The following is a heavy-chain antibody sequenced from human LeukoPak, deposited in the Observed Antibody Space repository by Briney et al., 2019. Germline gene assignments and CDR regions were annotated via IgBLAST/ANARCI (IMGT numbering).Heavy chain of an antibody. CDR2: IYTSGST. J-gene: IGHJ2*01. V-gene: IGHV4-61*02. CDR3: ARATDDYVWGSYRSYPAWYFDL. Sequence: PSETLSLTCAVSGYSISSSYYWSWIRQPAGKGLEWIGRIYTSGSTNYNPSLKSRVTISVDTSKNQFSLKLSSVTAADTAVYYCARATDDYVWGSYRSYPAWYFDLWGRGTLVTVSS. D-gene: IGHD3-16*02. CDR1: GYSISSSYY.